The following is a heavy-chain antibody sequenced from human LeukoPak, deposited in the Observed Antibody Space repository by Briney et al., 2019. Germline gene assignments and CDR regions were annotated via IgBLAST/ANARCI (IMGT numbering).Heavy chain of an antibody. D-gene: IGHD3-16*02. CDR2: IIPILDRT. CDR1: GDTFSSYA. V-gene: IGHV1-69*11. J-gene: IGHJ4*02. CDR3: ARDPFTFGGVIPKIYFDF. Sequence: SVKVSCKASGDTFSSYAINWVRQAPGQGLEWMGRIIPILDRTSYAQKFQGRVTTTTDESTSTAYMELSSLRSEDTAVYYCARDPFTFGGVIPKIYFDFWGKGTLVTVSS.